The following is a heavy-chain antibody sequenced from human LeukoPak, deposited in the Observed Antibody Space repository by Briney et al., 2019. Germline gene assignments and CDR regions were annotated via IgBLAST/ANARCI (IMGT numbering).Heavy chain of an antibody. Sequence: PSETLSLTCTVSGGSISSYYWSWIRQPPGKGLEWIGYIYYSGNSNYNPSLRSRVTISVDTSKNQFSLKLSSVTAADTAVYYCARDTEGSGYRYFDYWGQGTLVTVSS. CDR2: IYYSGNS. V-gene: IGHV4-59*01. J-gene: IGHJ4*02. CDR1: GGSISSYY. D-gene: IGHD3-3*01. CDR3: ARDTEGSGYRYFDY.